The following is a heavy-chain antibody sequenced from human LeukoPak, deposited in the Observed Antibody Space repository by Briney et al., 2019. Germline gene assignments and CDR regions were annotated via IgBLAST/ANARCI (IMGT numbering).Heavy chain of an antibody. J-gene: IGHJ2*01. V-gene: IGHV4-59*01. D-gene: IGHD2-2*01. CDR3: ARPSGYCSSTSCSLGYFDL. CDR2: IYYSGCT. CDR1: GGSISSYY. Sequence: PSETLSLTCTVSGGSISSYYWSWIRQPPGKGLEWIGYIYYSGCTNYNPSLKSRVTISVDTSKNQFSLKLSSVTAADTAVYYCARPSGYCSSTSCSLGYFDLWGRGTLVTVSS.